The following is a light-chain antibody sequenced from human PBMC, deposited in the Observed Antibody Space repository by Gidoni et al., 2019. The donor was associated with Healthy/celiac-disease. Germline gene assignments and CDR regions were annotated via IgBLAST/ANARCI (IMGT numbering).Light chain of an antibody. Sequence: EIVLTQCPATLSFSPGERATLSCRASQSVSSYLAWYQQKPGQAPRLLIYAASNRATGIPARFSGSGSGTDFTLTISSLEPEDFAVYYCQQRSSWPITFGQGTRLEIK. CDR3: QQRSSWPIT. CDR1: QSVSSY. V-gene: IGKV3-11*01. J-gene: IGKJ5*01. CDR2: AAS.